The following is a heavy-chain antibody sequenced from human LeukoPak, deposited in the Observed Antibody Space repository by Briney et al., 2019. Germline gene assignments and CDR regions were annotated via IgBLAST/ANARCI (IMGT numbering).Heavy chain of an antibody. Sequence: ASVKVSCKASGYTFTSYAMHWVRQAPGQRLEWMGWINAGNGNTKYSQKFQGRVTITRDTSASTAYMELSSLRSEDTAVYYCAREFTSGRNHYFDYWGQGTLVTVSS. V-gene: IGHV1-3*01. CDR3: AREFTSGRNHYFDY. CDR1: GYTFTSYA. D-gene: IGHD6-19*01. J-gene: IGHJ4*02. CDR2: INAGNGNT.